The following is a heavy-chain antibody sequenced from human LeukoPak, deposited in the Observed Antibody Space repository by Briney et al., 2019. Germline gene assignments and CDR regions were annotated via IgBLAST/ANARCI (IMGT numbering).Heavy chain of an antibody. CDR3: ATGTYYYDSSGFPVP. V-gene: IGHV3-23*01. CDR2: ISGSGGSK. Sequence: PGGSLRLSCAASGFTLRSYAMSWVRQAPGKGLEWVSAISGSGGSKYYADSVKGRFTISRDNSKNTLYLQMNSLRAEDTAVYYCATGTYYYDSSGFPVPWGQGKLVTVSS. J-gene: IGHJ5*02. D-gene: IGHD3-22*01. CDR1: GFTLRSYA.